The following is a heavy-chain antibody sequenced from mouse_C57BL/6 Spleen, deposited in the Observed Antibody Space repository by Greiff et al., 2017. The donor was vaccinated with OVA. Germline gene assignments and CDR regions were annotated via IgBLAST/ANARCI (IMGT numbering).Heavy chain of an antibody. J-gene: IGHJ1*03. V-gene: IGHV3-6*01. Sequence: EVQLVESGPGLVKPSQSLSLTCSVTGYSITSGYYWNWIRQFPGNKLEWMGYISYDGSNNYNPSLKNPISITRDPSKNQFFLKLNSVTTEDTATYYGARERNHGYFEVWGTGTTVTVSS. CDR1: GYSITSGYY. CDR2: ISYDGSN. CDR3: ARERNHGYFEV.